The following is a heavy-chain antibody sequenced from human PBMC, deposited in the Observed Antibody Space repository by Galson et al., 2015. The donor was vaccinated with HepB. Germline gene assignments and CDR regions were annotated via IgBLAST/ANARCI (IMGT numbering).Heavy chain of an antibody. J-gene: IGHJ4*02. Sequence: SVKVSCKASGYTFSEYGISWVRQAPGQGLEWMGWISAYNGDTNYVQNLQDRVTMTTDTSTSTAYMEMRSLRSDDTAVFYCARTPFGTTWALDYWGQGTPVTVSS. CDR2: ISAYNGDT. D-gene: IGHD3-3*01. V-gene: IGHV1-18*04. CDR3: ARTPFGTTWALDY. CDR1: GYTFSEYG.